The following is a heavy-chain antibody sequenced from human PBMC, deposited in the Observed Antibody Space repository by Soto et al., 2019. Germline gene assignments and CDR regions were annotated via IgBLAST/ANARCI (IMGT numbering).Heavy chain of an antibody. CDR1: GGSFSGYY. Sequence: QVQLQQWGAGLLKPSETLSLTCAVYGGSFSGYYWSWIRQPPGKGLEWIGEINHSGSTNYNPSLKSRVTIAVDTSKNQFSRKLSSVTAADTAVYYCARIMVRGVIRHFDYWGQGTLVTVSS. CDR3: ARIMVRGVIRHFDY. D-gene: IGHD3-10*01. V-gene: IGHV4-34*01. J-gene: IGHJ4*02. CDR2: INHSGST.